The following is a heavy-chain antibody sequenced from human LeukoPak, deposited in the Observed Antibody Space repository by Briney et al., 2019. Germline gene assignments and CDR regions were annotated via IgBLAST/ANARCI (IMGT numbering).Heavy chain of an antibody. CDR3: ARGGYSYGYSSAFDI. J-gene: IGHJ3*02. V-gene: IGHV4-34*01. CDR2: INHSGST. CDR1: GGSFSGYY. D-gene: IGHD5-18*01. Sequence: PSETLSLTSAVYGGSFSGYYWSWIRQPPGKGLEWIGEINHSGSTNYNPSLKSRVTISVDTSKNQFSLKLSSVTAADTAVYYWARGGYSYGYSSAFDIWGQGTMVTVSS.